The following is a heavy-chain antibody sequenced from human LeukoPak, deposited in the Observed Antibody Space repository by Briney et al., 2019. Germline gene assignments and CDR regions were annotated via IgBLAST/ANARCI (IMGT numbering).Heavy chain of an antibody. D-gene: IGHD5-18*01. J-gene: IGHJ4*02. CDR3: ARERTAMVTGFDY. CDR1: GFTFSSHW. Sequence: TGGSLRLSCAASGFTFSSHWMHWVRQAPGKGLVWVSRINSDGSTTTYADSVKGRFTISRDNANNTLYLQMDSLRAEDTAVYYCARERTAMVTGFDYWGQGTLVTVSS. CDR2: INSDGSTT. V-gene: IGHV3-74*01.